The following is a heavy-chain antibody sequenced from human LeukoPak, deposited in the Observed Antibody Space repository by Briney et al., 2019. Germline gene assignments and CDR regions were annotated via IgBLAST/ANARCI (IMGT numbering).Heavy chain of an antibody. CDR1: GGSFSGYY. D-gene: IGHD1-1*01. CDR3: ARGPLRNGYPNTDAFDI. CDR2: INHSGST. Sequence: SETLSLTCAVYGGSFSGYYWSWIRQPPGKGLEWIGEINHSGSTNYNPSLKSRVTISVDTSKNQFSLKLSSVTPADTAVYYCARGPLRNGYPNTDAFDIWGQGTMVTVSS. J-gene: IGHJ3*02. V-gene: IGHV4-34*01.